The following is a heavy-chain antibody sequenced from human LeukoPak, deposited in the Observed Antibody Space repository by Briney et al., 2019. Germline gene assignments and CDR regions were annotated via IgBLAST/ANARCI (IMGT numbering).Heavy chain of an antibody. Sequence: GESLKISWKGSGYSFTSYWNGWVRQMPGKGVGWVGIIYPGDCDTRYSTSFQGQVTISADKSISTAYMQWSSLKASDTAMYYCARLEEGLANWFDPWGQGTLVTVSS. J-gene: IGHJ5*02. CDR3: ARLEEGLANWFDP. D-gene: IGHD1-1*01. V-gene: IGHV5-51*01. CDR2: IYPGDCDT. CDR1: GYSFTSYW.